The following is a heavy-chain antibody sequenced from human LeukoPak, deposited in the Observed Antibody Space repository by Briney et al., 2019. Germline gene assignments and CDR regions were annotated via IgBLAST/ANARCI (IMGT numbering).Heavy chain of an antibody. J-gene: IGHJ4*02. CDR1: GFTFSSYA. V-gene: IGHV3-30*04. D-gene: IGHD1-26*01. CDR2: ISYDGSNK. Sequence: GRSLRLSCAASGFTFSSYAMHWVRQAPGKGLEWVAVISYDGSNKYYADSVKGRFTISRDNSKNTLYLQMNSLRAEDTAVYYCAKEAKGYSGSYRGFDYWGQGTLVTVSS. CDR3: AKEAKGYSGSYRGFDY.